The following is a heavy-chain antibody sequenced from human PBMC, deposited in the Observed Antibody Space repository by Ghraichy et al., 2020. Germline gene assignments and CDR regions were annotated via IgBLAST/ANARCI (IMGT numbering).Heavy chain of an antibody. V-gene: IGHV3-74*01. CDR2: VNSDGTNT. CDR1: GFTFSYYW. CDR3: ARGDYWRTIDY. J-gene: IGHJ4*02. Sequence: GSLNISCTASGFTFSYYWMHWVRQAPEKGLVWVSRVNSDGTNTIYADSVKGRFTISRDNAKNTLYLQMNSLRVEDTAVYYCARGDYWRTIDYWGQGVLVTVSS. D-gene: IGHD3-3*01.